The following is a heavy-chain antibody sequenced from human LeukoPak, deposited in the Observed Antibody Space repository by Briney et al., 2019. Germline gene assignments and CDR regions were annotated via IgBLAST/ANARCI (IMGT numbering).Heavy chain of an antibody. CDR3: ARAYSSSSGRDAFDS. CDR2: ISSSSSTI. D-gene: IGHD6-6*01. V-gene: IGHV3-48*02. CDR1: GFTFNSYN. Sequence: GGSLRLSCAASGFTFNSYNTNWVRQAPGKGLEWVSFISSSSSTIYYADSVKGRFTISRDSAKTSLFLQMNSLRDEDTAVYYCARAYSSSSGRDAFDSWGLGTLVTVSS. J-gene: IGHJ3*02.